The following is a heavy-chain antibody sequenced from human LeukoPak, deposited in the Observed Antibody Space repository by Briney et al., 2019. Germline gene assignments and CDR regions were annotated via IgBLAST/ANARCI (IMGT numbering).Heavy chain of an antibody. CDR3: VRLQAVTGSFDS. CDR2: IYTSGST. V-gene: IGHV4-4*09. J-gene: IGHJ4*02. D-gene: IGHD1-20*01. Sequence: SETLSLTCTVSGGSISSYYWSWIRQPPGKGLEWIGYIYTSGSTNYNPSLKSRVTISVDTSKNQFSLKLSSVTAADTAVYYCVRLQAVTGSFDSWGQGALVTVSS. CDR1: GGSISSYY.